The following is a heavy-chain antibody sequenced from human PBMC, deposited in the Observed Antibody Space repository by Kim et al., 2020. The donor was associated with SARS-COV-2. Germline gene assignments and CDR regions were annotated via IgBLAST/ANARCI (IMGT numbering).Heavy chain of an antibody. CDR2: ISYDGSNK. CDR1: GFTFSSYA. Sequence: GGSLRLSCAASGFTFSSYAMHWVRQAPGKGLEWVAVISYDGSNKYYADSVKGRFTISRDNSKNTLYLQMNSLRAEDTAVYYCARDYQIAAAGQGFDPWGQGTLVTVSS. D-gene: IGHD6-13*01. CDR3: ARDYQIAAAGQGFDP. V-gene: IGHV3-30*04. J-gene: IGHJ5*02.